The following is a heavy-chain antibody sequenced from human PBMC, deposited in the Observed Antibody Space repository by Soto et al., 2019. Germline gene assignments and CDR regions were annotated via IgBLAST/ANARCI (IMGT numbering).Heavy chain of an antibody. CDR3: AKDWGIAVAAH. V-gene: IGHV3-30*18. D-gene: IGHD6-19*01. J-gene: IGHJ4*02. CDR1: GFTFSSTG. Sequence: QVQLVESGGGVVQPGGALRLSCAASGFTFSSTGMHWVRQAQGKGLEWVAVISHDGGNKYNGDSVKGRFTISRDNSKNTLYLQMNSLRADDTAVYYCAKDWGIAVAAHWGQGTLVTVSS. CDR2: ISHDGGNK.